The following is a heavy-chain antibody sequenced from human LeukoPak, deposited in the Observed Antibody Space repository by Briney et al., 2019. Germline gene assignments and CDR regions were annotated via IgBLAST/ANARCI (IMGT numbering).Heavy chain of an antibody. CDR2: IWYDGSYK. D-gene: IGHD2-8*02. Sequence: GGSLRLSCAASGFTFSNCGMHWVRQAPGKGLEWVAVIWYDGSYKYYADSVKGRFTISRDNSKNTLYLQMNSLRVEDTAVYYCAKDFYVGPVLARYFDYWGQGTLVTVSS. V-gene: IGHV3-33*06. CDR3: AKDFYVGPVLARYFDY. J-gene: IGHJ4*02. CDR1: GFTFSNCG.